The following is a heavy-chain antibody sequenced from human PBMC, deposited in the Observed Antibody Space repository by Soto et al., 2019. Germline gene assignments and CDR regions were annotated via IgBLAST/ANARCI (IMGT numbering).Heavy chain of an antibody. D-gene: IGHD2-8*01. CDR3: ARRCTNGVCYSDYYYGMDV. CDR2: IDPSDSYT. CDR1: GYSFTSYW. J-gene: IGHJ6*02. Sequence: PGESLKISCTGSGYSFTSYWISWVRQMPGKGLEWMGRIDPSDSYTNYSPSFQGHVTISADKSISTAYLQWSSLKASDTAMYYCARRCTNGVCYSDYYYGMDVWGQGTTVTVSS. V-gene: IGHV5-10-1*01.